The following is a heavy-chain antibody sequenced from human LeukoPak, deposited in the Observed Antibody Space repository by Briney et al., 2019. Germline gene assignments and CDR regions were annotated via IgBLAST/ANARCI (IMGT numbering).Heavy chain of an antibody. D-gene: IGHD5-12*01. CDR2: IYYSGST. CDR3: AREEATTDFDY. J-gene: IGHJ4*02. CDR1: GGSISSGGYY. V-gene: IGHV4-31*03. Sequence: TLSLTSTVSGGSISSGGYYWSWIRRHPGKGLEWIGYIYYSGSTYYNPSLKSRVTISVDTSKNQFSLKLSSVTAADTAVYYCAREEATTDFDYWGQGTLVTVSS.